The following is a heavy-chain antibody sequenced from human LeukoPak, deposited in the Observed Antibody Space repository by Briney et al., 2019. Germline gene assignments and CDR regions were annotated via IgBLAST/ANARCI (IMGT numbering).Heavy chain of an antibody. CDR3: ARVRRYFDWLLFDY. CDR1: GGSFSGYY. Sequence: SETLSLTCAAYGGSFSGYYWSWIRQPPGKGLEWIGEINHSGSTNYNPSLKSRVTISVDTSKNQFSLKLSSVTAADTAVYYCARVRRYFDWLLFDYWGQGTLVTVSS. CDR2: INHSGST. J-gene: IGHJ4*02. V-gene: IGHV4-34*01. D-gene: IGHD3-9*01.